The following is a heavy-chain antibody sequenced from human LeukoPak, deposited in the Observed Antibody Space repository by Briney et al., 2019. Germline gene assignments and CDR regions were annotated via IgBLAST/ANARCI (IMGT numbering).Heavy chain of an antibody. J-gene: IGHJ6*03. CDR3: AKGGVVEMATINAYYYMDV. CDR1: GFTFSNCA. Sequence: GGSLRLSCAASGFTFSNCAMSWVRQAPGRGLEWVSAISGSGGSTYYADSVKGRFTISRDNSKNTLYLQMNSLRPEDTAVYYCAKGGVVEMATINAYYYMDVWGKGTTVTVSS. CDR2: ISGSGGST. V-gene: IGHV3-23*01. D-gene: IGHD5-24*01.